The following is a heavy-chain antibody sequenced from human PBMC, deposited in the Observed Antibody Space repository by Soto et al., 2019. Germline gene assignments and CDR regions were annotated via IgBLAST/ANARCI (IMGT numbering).Heavy chain of an antibody. CDR3: ARHIHNQGFEYYFDS. J-gene: IGHJ4*02. V-gene: IGHV4-39*01. CDR2: IDYSGNI. D-gene: IGHD1-1*01. CDR1: GGSITSSCSA. Sequence: SETLSLTCNASGGSITSSCSAWGWIRQSPGKGLEWIGTIDYSGNIYYIPSLKSRITISVDTSKNQISLKLSSVTAADTAVYYCARHIHNQGFEYYFDSWGQGTLVTVSS.